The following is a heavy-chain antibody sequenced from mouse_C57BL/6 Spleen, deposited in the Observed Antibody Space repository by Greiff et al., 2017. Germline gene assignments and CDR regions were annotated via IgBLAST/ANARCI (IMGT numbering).Heavy chain of an antibody. V-gene: IGHV5-17*01. Sequence: EVKLVESGGGLVKPGGSLKLSCAASGFTFSDYGMHWVRQAPEKGLEWVAYISSGSSNIYYAETVKGLFTISRGNAKNTLFLQITSLRSEDKAMYYCAMDPWFSYWGQGTLVTVSA. CDR3: AMDPWFSY. CDR1: GFTFSDYG. D-gene: IGHD1-1*02. CDR2: ISSGSSNI. J-gene: IGHJ3*01.